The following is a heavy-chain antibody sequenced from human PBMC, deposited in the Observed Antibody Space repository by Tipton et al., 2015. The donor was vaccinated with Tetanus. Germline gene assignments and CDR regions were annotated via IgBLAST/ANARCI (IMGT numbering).Heavy chain of an antibody. V-gene: IGHV1-69*01. Sequence: QSGPEVKKPGSSVKVSCKASGGTFSSYAISWVRQAPGQGLEWMGGIIPIFGTANYAQKFQGRVTITADESTSTAYMELSSLRSEDTAVYYCARGGHYYDSSGLGDFQHWGQGTLVTVSS. CDR1: GGTFSSYA. CDR2: IIPIFGTA. CDR3: ARGGHYYDSSGLGDFQH. J-gene: IGHJ1*01. D-gene: IGHD3-22*01.